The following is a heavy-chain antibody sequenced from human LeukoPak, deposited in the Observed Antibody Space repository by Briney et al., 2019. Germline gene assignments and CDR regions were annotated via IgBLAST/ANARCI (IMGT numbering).Heavy chain of an antibody. J-gene: IGHJ4*02. CDR2: INTNTGKP. V-gene: IGHV7-4-1*02. CDR3: ARTPPPLLPMIGEISDY. CDR1: GYTFTSYA. D-gene: IGHD3-10*02. Sequence: ASVKVSCKASGYTFTSYAMNWVRQAPGQGLEWMGWINTNTGKPTYAQGFTGRFVFSLDTSVSTAYLQISSLKADDTAVYYCARTPPPLLPMIGEISDYWGQGPLVTVSS.